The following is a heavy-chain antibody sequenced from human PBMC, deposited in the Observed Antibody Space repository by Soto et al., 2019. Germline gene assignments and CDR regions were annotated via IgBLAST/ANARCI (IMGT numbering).Heavy chain of an antibody. D-gene: IGHD1-26*01. CDR3: ARGGQWDFLSDS. Sequence: ASVKVSCKASGYTFTRYYINWVRQAPGQGLEWMGWVSAYNGNAHYEQKLQGRVTLTTDTSTSTAYMELRSLRSDDTAVYFCARGGQWDFLSDSLGQGAVVTVSS. J-gene: IGHJ4*02. V-gene: IGHV1-18*01. CDR1: GYTFTRYY. CDR2: VSAYNGNA.